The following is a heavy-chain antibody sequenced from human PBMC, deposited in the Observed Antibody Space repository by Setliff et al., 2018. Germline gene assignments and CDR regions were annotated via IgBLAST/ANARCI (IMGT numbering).Heavy chain of an antibody. CDR3: ARISRLYTSSWDDY. J-gene: IGHJ4*02. D-gene: IGHD6-13*01. Sequence: GGSLRLSCAASGFNFRNSAMNWVRQAPGKGLEWISYINVNVDYTHYAESVKGRFTIFRDNAKNSVYLQMNRLRAEDTAVYYCARISRLYTSSWDDYWGRGALVTVSS. V-gene: IGHV3-21*05. CDR2: INVNVDYT. CDR1: GFNFRNSA.